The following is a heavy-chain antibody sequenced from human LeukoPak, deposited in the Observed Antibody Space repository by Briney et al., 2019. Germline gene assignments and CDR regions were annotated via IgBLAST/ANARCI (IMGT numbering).Heavy chain of an antibody. CDR3: VRKFASGD. Sequence: GGPLRLSCAASGFTFSSHLMHWVRQAQGTGLVWVSSVKSDGTATTYADSVKGRFAISRDNAKNTLYLQMNSLRVEDTAVYYCVRKFASGDWGQGTLVTVSS. D-gene: IGHD3-10*01. V-gene: IGHV3-74*01. CDR2: VKSDGTAT. J-gene: IGHJ4*02. CDR1: GFTFSSHL.